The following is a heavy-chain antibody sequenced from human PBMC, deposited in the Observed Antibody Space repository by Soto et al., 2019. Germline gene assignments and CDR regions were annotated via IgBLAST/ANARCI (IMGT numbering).Heavy chain of an antibody. V-gene: IGHV4-59*08. J-gene: IGHJ4*02. D-gene: IGHD4-4*01. Sequence: SETLSLTCTVSGGSVSSYYWSWIRQSPGKGLDWIGYIYYSGSTKYKPSLKSRVTISVDTSKNQFSLKVSSATAADTAVYYCERNFKRNYGLYYFDYWGLGELVNVS. CDR3: ERNFKRNYGLYYFDY. CDR1: GGSVSSYY. CDR2: IYYSGST.